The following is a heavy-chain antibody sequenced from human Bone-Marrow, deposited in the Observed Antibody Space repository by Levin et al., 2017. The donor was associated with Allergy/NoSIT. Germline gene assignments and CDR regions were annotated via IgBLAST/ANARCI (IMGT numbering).Heavy chain of an antibody. Sequence: GGSLRLSCAASGFTFSSYGMHWVRQAPGKGLEWVAVISYDGSNKYYADSVKGRFTISRDNSKNTLYLQMNSLRAEDTAVYYCAKDRDLGQPPYFWSGDPEENWGQGTLVTVSS. CDR1: GFTFSSYG. CDR2: ISYDGSNK. J-gene: IGHJ4*02. V-gene: IGHV3-30*18. CDR3: AKDRDLGQPPYFWSGDPEEN. D-gene: IGHD3-3*01.